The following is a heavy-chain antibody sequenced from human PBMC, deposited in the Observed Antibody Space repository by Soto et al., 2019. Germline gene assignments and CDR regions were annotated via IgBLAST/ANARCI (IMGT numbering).Heavy chain of an antibody. CDR2: ISSSSSYI. CDR1: GFTFSSYS. CDR3: ARDRWDHIVVVPAASLATV. V-gene: IGHV3-21*01. J-gene: IGHJ6*04. Sequence: AGGSLRLSCAASGFTFSSYSMNWVRQAPGKGLEWVSSISSSSSYIYYADSVKGRFTISRDNAKNSLYLQMNSLRAEDTAVYYCARDRWDHIVVVPAASLATVWGKGTTVTVSS. D-gene: IGHD2-2*01.